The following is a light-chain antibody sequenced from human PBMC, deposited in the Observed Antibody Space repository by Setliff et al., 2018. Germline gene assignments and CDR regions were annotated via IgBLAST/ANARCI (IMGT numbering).Light chain of an antibody. Sequence: QSVLAQPASVSGSPGQSITISCAGTSSDVGAYSHVSWYQQYPGKAPKLMISEASNRPSGVSYRFSGSKSGNTASLTISGLQAEDEADYYCMSYTTIRTYVFGTGTKVTVL. CDR3: MSYTTIRTYV. CDR2: EAS. J-gene: IGLJ1*01. CDR1: SSDVGAYSH. V-gene: IGLV2-14*01.